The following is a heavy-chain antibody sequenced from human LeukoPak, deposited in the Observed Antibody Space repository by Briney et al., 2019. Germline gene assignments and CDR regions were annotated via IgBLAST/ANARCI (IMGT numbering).Heavy chain of an antibody. V-gene: IGHV3-48*01. CDR2: ISSASNTI. D-gene: IGHD3-10*01. CDR3: ARDGWFGDYNWFDP. J-gene: IGHJ5*02. Sequence: QSGGSLRLSCAASGFTFSSYSMNWVRQAPGKGLEWVSHISSASNTIYYADSVKGRFTISRDNAKNSLYLQMNSLRAEDTAMYYCARDGWFGDYNWFDPWGQGTLVTVSS. CDR1: GFTFSSYS.